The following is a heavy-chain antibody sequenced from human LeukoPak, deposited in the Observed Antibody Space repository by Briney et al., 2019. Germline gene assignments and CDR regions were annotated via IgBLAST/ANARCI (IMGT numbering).Heavy chain of an antibody. CDR2: IIPIFGTA. Sequence: SVKVSCKASGYTFTSYTIHWVRQAPGQGLEWMGGIIPIFGTANYAQKFQGRVTITADESTSTAYMELSSPRSEDTAVYYCARGGCSSTSCYTEYYYYGMDVWGQGTTVTVSS. J-gene: IGHJ6*02. CDR1: GYTFTSYT. V-gene: IGHV1-69*13. CDR3: ARGGCSSTSCYTEYYYYGMDV. D-gene: IGHD2-2*02.